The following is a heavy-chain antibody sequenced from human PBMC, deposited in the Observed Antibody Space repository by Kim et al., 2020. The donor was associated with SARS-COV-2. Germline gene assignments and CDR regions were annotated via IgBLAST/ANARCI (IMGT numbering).Heavy chain of an antibody. Sequence: GGSLRLSCAASGFTFSSCDMHWVRQATGKGLEWVSAIGTAGDTYYPGSVKGRFTISRENAKNSLYLQMNSLRAGDTAVYYCARDHRPVEWMIGLGAFDIWGQGTMVTVSS. D-gene: IGHD3-22*01. CDR1: GFTFSSCD. J-gene: IGHJ3*02. V-gene: IGHV3-13*04. CDR3: ARDHRPVEWMIGLGAFDI. CDR2: IGTAGDT.